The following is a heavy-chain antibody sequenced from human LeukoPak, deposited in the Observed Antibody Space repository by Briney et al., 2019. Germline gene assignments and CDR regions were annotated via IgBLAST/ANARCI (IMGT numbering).Heavy chain of an antibody. CDR1: GYTFTSYA. CDR3: ARDLTWIGEPDAFDI. V-gene: IGHV1-3*02. D-gene: IGHD3-10*01. J-gene: IGHJ3*02. CDR2: SNAGNGKT. Sequence: ASVKVSCKASGYTFTSYAMHAVRQAPGQRVEWVGWSNAGNGKTKYSQEFQGRVTITRDTSASTASMALSSLRFDDRAVYYCARDLTWIGEPDAFDIWGEGTMVTVSS.